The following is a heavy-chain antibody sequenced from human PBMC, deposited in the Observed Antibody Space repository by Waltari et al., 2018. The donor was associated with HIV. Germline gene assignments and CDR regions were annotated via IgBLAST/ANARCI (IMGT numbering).Heavy chain of an antibody. J-gene: IGHJ4*02. CDR1: EFPFDDYE. V-gene: IGHV3-48*03. D-gene: IGHD1-26*01. CDR2: ISGSGRTL. Sequence: EVQLVDSGGGLVQPGGSLGLPFPASEFPFDDYELTGVRQAPGKALEWISYISGSGRTLYYADSVKGRFTISRDNAKNSLYLEMNSLRAEDTAVYYCARDLFIVGRNSGAFDYWGQGTLVTVSS. CDR3: ARDLFIVGRNSGAFDY.